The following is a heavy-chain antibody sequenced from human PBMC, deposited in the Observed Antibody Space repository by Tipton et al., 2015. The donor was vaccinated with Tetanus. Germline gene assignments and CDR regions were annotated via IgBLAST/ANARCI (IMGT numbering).Heavy chain of an antibody. CDR1: GFIFSSYG. CDR3: AREADCSGGSWCSGDFVN. J-gene: IGHJ4*02. CDR2: SWYDGTDK. D-gene: IGHD2-15*01. V-gene: IGHV3-33*01. Sequence: SLRLSCAASGFIFSSYGIHWVRQAPGKGLEWVAVSWYDGTDKYYADSVKGRFTISRDNSKNTLYLQMNSLRVEDTAVYYCAREADCSGGSWCSGDFVNWGQGTQVTVSS.